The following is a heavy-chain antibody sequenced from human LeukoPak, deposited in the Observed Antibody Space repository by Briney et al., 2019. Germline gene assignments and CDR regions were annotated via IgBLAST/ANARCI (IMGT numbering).Heavy chain of an antibody. CDR2: IYYSGST. CDR3: ARSVAKKDTLGPGSAFDI. Sequence: SETLSLTCAVYGGSFSGYYWSWIRRPPGKGLEWIGSIYYSGSTNYTPSLKSRVTMSVVTSKNQFSLKLSSVTAADTAVYYCARSVAKKDTLGPGSAFDIWGQGIMVTVSS. CDR1: GGSFSGYY. V-gene: IGHV4-34*01. D-gene: IGHD2-15*01. J-gene: IGHJ3*02.